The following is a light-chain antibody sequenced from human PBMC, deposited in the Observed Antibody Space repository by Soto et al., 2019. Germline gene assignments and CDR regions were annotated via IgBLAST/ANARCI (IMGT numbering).Light chain of an antibody. V-gene: IGKV1-27*01. Sequence: IQFTQSPSSLSAYVGDRVAXXCLVSQGISSYLNWYRQKPGKIPNFXIYAASTLQAGVPSRFSGSGAGTDFTLTISSLQPEDVAAYYCQKYNSAPLTFGGGTKVDIK. CDR2: AAS. CDR1: QGISSY. J-gene: IGKJ4*01. CDR3: QKYNSAPLT.